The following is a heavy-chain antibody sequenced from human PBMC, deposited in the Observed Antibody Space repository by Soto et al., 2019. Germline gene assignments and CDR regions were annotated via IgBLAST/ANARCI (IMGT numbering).Heavy chain of an antibody. Sequence: QVQLVQSGAEVKKPGASVKISCKASGYTFTRYTMNWVRQAPGQRLEWMGWINPDNGNTKSSQKFQYRVIITRDTSASTAYMDLSSLRSAVTAVYYCAGGIATGQLKPWGQGTLVTVSS. CDR2: INPDNGNT. J-gene: IGHJ5*02. CDR1: GYTFTRYT. D-gene: IGHD2-2*01. V-gene: IGHV1-3*01. CDR3: AGGIATGQLKP.